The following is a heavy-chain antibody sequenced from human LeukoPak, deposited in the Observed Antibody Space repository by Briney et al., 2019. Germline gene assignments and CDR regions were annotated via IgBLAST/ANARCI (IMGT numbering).Heavy chain of an antibody. V-gene: IGHV3-30*18. Sequence: GGSPRLSCAAAGFTLSSNSMDWVRHAAGKGLEWVTVILFDGSNKYYADSVKARFPISRDNSKNTLYLQMHSLRAEDTSVYYCANSLAAAGIYCSCGMDVWGQGTTVTVSS. J-gene: IGHJ6*02. CDR3: ANSLAAAGIYCSCGMDV. CDR1: GFTLSSNS. D-gene: IGHD6-13*01. CDR2: ILFDGSNK.